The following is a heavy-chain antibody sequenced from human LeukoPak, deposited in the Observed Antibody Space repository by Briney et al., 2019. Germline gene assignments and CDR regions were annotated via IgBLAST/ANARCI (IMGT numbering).Heavy chain of an antibody. J-gene: IGHJ6*03. CDR3: ASTMTSDYYYYYYMDV. CDR1: GGSISSGSYY. CDR2: IYSSGST. V-gene: IGHV4-61*02. Sequence: SETLSLTCTVSGGSISSGSYYWSWIRQPAGKGLEWIGRIYSSGSTNYNPSLKSRITMSVDTSKNQFSLKLSSVTAADTAVYYCASTMTSDYYYYYYMDVWGKGTTVTVSS. D-gene: IGHD3-22*01.